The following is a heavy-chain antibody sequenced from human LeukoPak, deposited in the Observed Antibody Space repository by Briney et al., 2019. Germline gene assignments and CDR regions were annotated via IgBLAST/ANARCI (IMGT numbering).Heavy chain of an antibody. CDR2: ISAYNGNT. Sequence: GASVKVSCKASGYTFTSYGISWVRQAPGQGLEWMGWISAYNGNTNYAQKLQGRVTMTTDTSTSTAYMELRSLRSDDTAAYYCARRVQWLESRYYYYYMDVWAKGPRSPSP. V-gene: IGHV1-18*01. J-gene: IGHJ6*03. CDR3: ARRVQWLESRYYYYYMDV. CDR1: GYTFTSYG. D-gene: IGHD6-19*01.